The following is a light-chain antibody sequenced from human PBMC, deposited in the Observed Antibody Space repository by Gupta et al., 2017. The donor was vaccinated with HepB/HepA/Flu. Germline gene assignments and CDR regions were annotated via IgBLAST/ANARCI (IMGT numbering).Light chain of an antibody. CDR2: RND. CDR1: SSNIGTNY. CDR3: AVWDDDMNAWV. Sequence: QSVLTQPPSASGTPGPKVTISCFGGSSNIGTNYVYWYHHLPGTAPKLLIYRNDQRPSGVPDRFSGSKSGTSASLVISGLRSEDEADYYCAVWDDDMNAWVFGGGTKLTAL. J-gene: IGLJ3*02. V-gene: IGLV1-47*01.